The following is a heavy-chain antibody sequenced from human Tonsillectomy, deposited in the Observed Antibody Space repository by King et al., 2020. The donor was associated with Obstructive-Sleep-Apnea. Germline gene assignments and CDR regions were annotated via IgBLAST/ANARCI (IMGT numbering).Heavy chain of an antibody. V-gene: IGHV1-24*01. Sequence: VQLVQSGAEVKKPGASVKVSCKVSGYTLTELSMHWVRQAPGKGLEWMGGFDPEDGETIYAQKFQGRVTMTEDTSTDTAYMELSSLRSEDTAVYYCAILPTPQVWMTAAAGREGFYYHGLDVWGQGTTVTVSS. J-gene: IGHJ6*02. CDR2: FDPEDGET. CDR1: GYTLTELS. CDR3: AILPTPQVWMTAAAGREGFYYHGLDV. D-gene: IGHD6-13*01.